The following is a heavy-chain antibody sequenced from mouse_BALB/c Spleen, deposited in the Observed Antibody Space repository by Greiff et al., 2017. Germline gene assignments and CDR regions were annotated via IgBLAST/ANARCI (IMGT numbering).Heavy chain of an antibody. V-gene: IGHV5-12-1*01. CDR1: GFAFSSYD. J-gene: IGHJ4*01. CDR2: ISSGGGST. CDR3: ARHEGSDAMDY. Sequence: EVKLMESGGGLVKPGGSLKLSCAASGFAFSSYDMSWVRQTPEKRLEWVAYISSGGGSTYYPDTVKGRFTISRDNAKNTLYLQMSSLKSEDTAMYYCARHEGSDAMDYWGQGTSVTVSS.